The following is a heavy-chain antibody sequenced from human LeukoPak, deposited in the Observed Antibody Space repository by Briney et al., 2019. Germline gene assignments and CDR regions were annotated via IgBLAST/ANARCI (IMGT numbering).Heavy chain of an antibody. CDR3: AKDVSYYYDSSGYNWFDP. V-gene: IGHV3-30*18. CDR1: GFTFSSYG. Sequence: PGRSLRLSCAASGFTFSSYGMHWVRQAPGKGLEWVAVISYDGSNKYYADSVKGRFTISRDNSKNTLYLQMNSLRAEDTAVYYCAKDVSYYYDSSGYNWFDPWGQGTLVTVSS. CDR2: ISYDGSNK. D-gene: IGHD3-22*01. J-gene: IGHJ5*02.